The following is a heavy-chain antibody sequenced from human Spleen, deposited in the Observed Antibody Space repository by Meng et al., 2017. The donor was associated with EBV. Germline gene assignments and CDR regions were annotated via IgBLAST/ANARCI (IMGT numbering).Heavy chain of an antibody. J-gene: IGHJ5*02. D-gene: IGHD6-6*01. V-gene: IGHV4-34*01. CDR2: SNHSGST. Sequence: QVQLQQWGAGLLKPSETLSLTCAVYGGSVSGFYWIWIRQSPEKGLEWIGESNHSGSTTYNPSLKSRVTISVDTSKDQFSLRLTSVTAADTAIYYCARGRTVARSPWSDPWGQGTLVTVSS. CDR3: ARGRTVARSPWSDP. CDR1: GGSVSGFY.